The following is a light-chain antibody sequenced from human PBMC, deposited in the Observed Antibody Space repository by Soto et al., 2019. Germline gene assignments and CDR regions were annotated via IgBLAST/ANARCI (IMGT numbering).Light chain of an antibody. CDR2: GAA. Sequence: EIVMTQSPATLSVSPGERATLSCRASQSVFSSLAWYQQKPGQAPRLLIYGAATRATGIPARFSGSGSGTEFTLTISSLQSEDFAVYYCQQYGSSPRTFGQATKVDIK. J-gene: IGKJ1*01. V-gene: IGKV3-15*01. CDR1: QSVFSS. CDR3: QQYGSSPRT.